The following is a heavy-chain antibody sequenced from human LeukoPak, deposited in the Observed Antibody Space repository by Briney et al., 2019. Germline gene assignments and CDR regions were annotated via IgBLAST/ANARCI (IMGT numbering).Heavy chain of an antibody. J-gene: IGHJ6*03. CDR2: VSGSGAST. CDR3: ARVYGSSNYYYDRYYYYMDV. D-gene: IGHD3-22*01. Sequence: GGSLRLSCATSGFYFESYAMSWVRQAPGKGLEWVSVVSGSGASTYYADSVKGRFTISRDSSKNTLYLQLNSLRVEDTAVYYCARVYGSSNYYYDRYYYYMDVWGRGTTVTVSS. CDR1: GFYFESYA. V-gene: IGHV3-23*01.